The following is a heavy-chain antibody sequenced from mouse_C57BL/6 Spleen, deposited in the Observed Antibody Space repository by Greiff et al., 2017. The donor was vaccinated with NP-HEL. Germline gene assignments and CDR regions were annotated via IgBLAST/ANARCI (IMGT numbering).Heavy chain of an antibody. CDR2: IYPGDGDT. D-gene: IGHD2-5*01. V-gene: IGHV1-82*01. CDR1: GYAFSSSW. CDR3: ARGAYYSNYGSYAMDY. J-gene: IGHJ4*01. Sequence: QVQLQQSGPELVKPGASVKISCKASGYAFSSSWMNWVKQRPGKGLEWIGRIYPGDGDTNYNGKFKGKATLTADKSSSTAYMQLSSLTSEDSAVYFCARGAYYSNYGSYAMDYWGQGTSVTVSS.